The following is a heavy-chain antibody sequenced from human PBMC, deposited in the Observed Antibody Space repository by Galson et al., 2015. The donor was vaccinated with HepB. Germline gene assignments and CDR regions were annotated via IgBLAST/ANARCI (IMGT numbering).Heavy chain of an antibody. J-gene: IGHJ4*02. CDR3: ARARVVITPLLDY. Sequence: LRLSCAASGFTFSSYGMHWVRQAPVKGLEWVAVIWYDGSNKYYADSVRGRFTISRDNSKNTLYLQMNSLRAEDTAVYYCARARVVITPLLDYWGQGTLVTVSS. CDR1: GFTFSSYG. D-gene: IGHD3-22*01. CDR2: IWYDGSNK. V-gene: IGHV3-33*08.